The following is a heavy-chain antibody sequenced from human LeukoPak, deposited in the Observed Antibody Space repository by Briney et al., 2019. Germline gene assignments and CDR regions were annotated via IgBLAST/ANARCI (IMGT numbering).Heavy chain of an antibody. V-gene: IGHV3-23*01. CDR3: AKDHRASRWGRPPYFDY. D-gene: IGHD4-23*01. Sequence: GGSLRLSCAASGFTVSSNYMSWVRQAPGKGLEWVSVISGSGGSTYYADSVKGRFTISRDNSKNTLYLQMNSLRAEDTAVYYCAKDHRASRWGRPPYFDYWGQGTLVTASS. CDR1: GFTVSSNY. CDR2: ISGSGGST. J-gene: IGHJ4*02.